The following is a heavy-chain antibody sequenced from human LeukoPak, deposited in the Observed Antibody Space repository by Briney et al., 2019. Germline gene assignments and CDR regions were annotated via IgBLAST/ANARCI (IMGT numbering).Heavy chain of an antibody. V-gene: IGHV3-48*02. D-gene: IGHD6-13*01. Sequence: GGSLRLSCAASGFTFSSYVMHWVRQAPGKGLEWVSYISSSSSTIYYADSVKGRFTISRDNAKNSLYLQMNSLRDEDTAVYYCARVSAAGTDYYYYGMDVWGQGTTVTVSS. CDR2: ISSSSSTI. CDR3: ARVSAAGTDYYYYGMDV. J-gene: IGHJ6*02. CDR1: GFTFSSYV.